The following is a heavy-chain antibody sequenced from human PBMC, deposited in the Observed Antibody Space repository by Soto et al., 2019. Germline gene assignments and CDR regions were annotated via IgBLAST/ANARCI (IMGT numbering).Heavy chain of an antibody. V-gene: IGHV3-21*01. CDR1: GFTFSSYS. Sequence: LRLSCAASGFTFSSYSMNWVRQVPGTGLEWVSSISITSNYIYHVESVKGRFTVSRDNAKNSLYLQMNSLRAEDTAVYYCARDRTANSYYYHGMDVWGQGTTVTVSS. J-gene: IGHJ6*02. D-gene: IGHD2-21*02. CDR3: ARDRTANSYYYHGMDV. CDR2: ISITSNYI.